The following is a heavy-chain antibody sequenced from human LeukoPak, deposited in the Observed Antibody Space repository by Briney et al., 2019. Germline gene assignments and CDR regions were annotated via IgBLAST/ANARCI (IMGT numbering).Heavy chain of an antibody. CDR2: IIPIFGTA. V-gene: IGHV1-69*05. Sequence: VASVKVSCKASGGTFSSYAISWVRQAPGQGLEWMGGIIPIFGTANYAQKFQGRVTITTDESTSTAYTELSSLSSEDAAVYYCASHQGYCNNGVCQLDYWGQGTLVTVSS. CDR1: GGTFSSYA. CDR3: ASHQGYCNNGVCQLDY. J-gene: IGHJ4*02. D-gene: IGHD2-8*01.